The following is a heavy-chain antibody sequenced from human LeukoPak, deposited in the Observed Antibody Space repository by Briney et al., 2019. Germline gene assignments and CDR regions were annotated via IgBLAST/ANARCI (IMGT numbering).Heavy chain of an antibody. D-gene: IGHD1-14*01. J-gene: IGHJ4*02. CDR3: ARAEIGRSLDY. Sequence: ASVKVSCKASGYTFTSYDINWARQATGQGLEWMGWMNPNSGNTGYAQKFQGRVTMTRDTSISTAYMELSRLRSDDTAVYYCARAEIGRSLDYWGQGTLVTVSS. CDR2: MNPNSGNT. V-gene: IGHV1-8*01. CDR1: GYTFTSYD.